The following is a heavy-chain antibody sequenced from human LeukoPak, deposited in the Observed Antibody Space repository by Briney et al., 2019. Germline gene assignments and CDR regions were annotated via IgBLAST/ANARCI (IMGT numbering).Heavy chain of an antibody. V-gene: IGHV4-38-2*02. CDR1: GYSISSGYY. D-gene: IGHD3-22*01. Sequence: SETLSLTCTVSGYSISSGYYWGWIRQPPGKGLEWIGSIYHSGSTYYNPSLKSRVTISVDTSKNQFSLKLSSVTAADTAVYYCARVIYYDSSGYLGVGAFDIWGQGTMVTVSS. CDR3: ARVIYYDSSGYLGVGAFDI. CDR2: IYHSGST. J-gene: IGHJ3*02.